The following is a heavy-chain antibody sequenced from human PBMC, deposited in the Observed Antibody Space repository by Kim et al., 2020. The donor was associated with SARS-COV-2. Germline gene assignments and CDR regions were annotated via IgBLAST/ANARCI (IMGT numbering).Heavy chain of an antibody. CDR2: VDHSGVS. CDR1: GGSLSGYS. Sequence: SETLSLTCGVYGGSLSGYSWTWIRQPPGKGLEWIGEVDHSGVSKYNPSLKSRVSISVDTSKNEFSLKLTSVTAADTAVYYCARTPHYYDSDSYKGGFDYWGQGTLVTVSS. J-gene: IGHJ4*02. CDR3: ARTPHYYDSDSYKGGFDY. V-gene: IGHV4-34*01. D-gene: IGHD3-22*01.